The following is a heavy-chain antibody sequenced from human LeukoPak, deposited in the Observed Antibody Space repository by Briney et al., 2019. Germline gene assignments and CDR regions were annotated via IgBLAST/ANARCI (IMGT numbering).Heavy chain of an antibody. V-gene: IGHV3-7*04. J-gene: IGHJ4*02. CDR2: IKGDGSEK. CDR3: LRDYGGS. CDR1: GFTFSSYW. D-gene: IGHD4-23*01. Sequence: GGSLRLSCAASGFTFSSYWMSWVRQAPGKGLEWVANIKGDGSEKNYVASVKGRFTISRDNAENSLHLQMYSLRAEETAVYYCLRDYGGSWGQGTLVAVS.